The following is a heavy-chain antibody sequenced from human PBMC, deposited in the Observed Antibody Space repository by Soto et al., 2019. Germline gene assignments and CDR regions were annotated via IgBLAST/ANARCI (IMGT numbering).Heavy chain of an antibody. CDR3: ASDYGDYNWFAP. Sequence: QVHLQESGPGLVKPSQTLSLTCTVSGGSISSGDYYWSWIRQPPGKGLEWIGYIYYSGSTYSRGSTYYNPSLKSRVTISVDTSKNQFSLKLNSVTAADTAVYYCASDYGDYNWFAPWGQGTLVTVSS. J-gene: IGHJ5*02. V-gene: IGHV4-30-4*01. CDR2: IYYSGSTYSRGST. D-gene: IGHD4-17*01. CDR1: GGSISSGDYY.